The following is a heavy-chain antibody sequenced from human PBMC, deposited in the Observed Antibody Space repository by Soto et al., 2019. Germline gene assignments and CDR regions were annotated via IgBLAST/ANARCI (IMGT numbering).Heavy chain of an antibody. CDR2: ISGSGGST. D-gene: IGHD3-3*01. V-gene: IGHV3-23*01. Sequence: GGSLRLSCAASGFTFSSYAMSWVRQAPGKGLEWVSAISGSGGSTYYADSVKGRFTISRDNSKNTLYLQMNSLRAEDTAVYYCAKVRPTYYDFWSGYYISTGIYYYYYYMDVWGKGTTVTVSS. CDR1: GFTFSSYA. CDR3: AKVRPTYYDFWSGYYISTGIYYYYYYMDV. J-gene: IGHJ6*03.